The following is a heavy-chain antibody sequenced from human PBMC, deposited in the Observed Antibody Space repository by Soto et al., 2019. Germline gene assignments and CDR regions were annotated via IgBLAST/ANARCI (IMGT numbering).Heavy chain of an antibody. J-gene: IGHJ4*02. CDR2: ISYDGSNK. CDR1: GFTFSSYA. V-gene: IGHV3-30-3*01. CDR3: AMESRAGTLDY. Sequence: QVQLVESGGGVVQPGRSLRLSCAASGFTFSSYAMHWVRQAPGKGLEWVAVISYDGSNKYYADSVKGRFTISRDNSKNTLYLQMNSLRAEDTVVYYCAMESRAGTLDYWGQGTLVTVSS. D-gene: IGHD1-1*01.